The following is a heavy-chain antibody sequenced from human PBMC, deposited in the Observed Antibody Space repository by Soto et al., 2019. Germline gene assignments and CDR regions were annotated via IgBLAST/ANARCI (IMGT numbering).Heavy chain of an antibody. CDR1: GGSISRYY. CDR2: IYDSGTT. D-gene: IGHD3-10*01. V-gene: IGHV4-59*01. Sequence: QVQLQESGPGLVKPSETLSLTCTVSGGSISRYYWSWIRQPPGKGLEWIGYIYDSGTTHYNPSLESRVTISVDTSKNQFSLKLNSVTAADTAMYFCTRVTESTLDPWGQGTLVTVSS. CDR3: TRVTESTLDP. J-gene: IGHJ5*02.